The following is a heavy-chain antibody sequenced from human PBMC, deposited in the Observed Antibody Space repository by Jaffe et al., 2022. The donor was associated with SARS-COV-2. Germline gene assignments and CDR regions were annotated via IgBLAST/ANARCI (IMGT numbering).Heavy chain of an antibody. D-gene: IGHD3-10*01. CDR3: ARQNSGSGSPKLHGMDV. J-gene: IGHJ6*02. CDR2: IYYSGST. CDR1: GGSISSSSYY. Sequence: QLQLQESGPGLVKPSETLSLTCTVSGGSISSSSYYWGWIRQPPGKGLEWIGSIYYSGSTYYNPSLKSRVTISVDTSKNQFSLKLSSVTAADTAVYYCARQNSGSGSPKLHGMDVWGQGTTVTVSS. V-gene: IGHV4-39*01.